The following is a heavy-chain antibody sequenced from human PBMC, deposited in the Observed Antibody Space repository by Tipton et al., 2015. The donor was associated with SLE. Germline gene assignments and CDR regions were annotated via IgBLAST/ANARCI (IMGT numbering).Heavy chain of an antibody. CDR1: GYSISSGYY. CDR2: IYQSGST. Sequence: GLVKPSETLSLTCSVSGYSISSGYYWGWIRQPPGKGLEWIGSIYQSGSTYYNPSLKSRVTISIDTSKNQFSLKLSSVTAADTAVYYCARENLVGFDYWGQGTLVTVSS. CDR3: ARENLVGFDY. V-gene: IGHV4-38-2*02. J-gene: IGHJ4*02. D-gene: IGHD2-15*01.